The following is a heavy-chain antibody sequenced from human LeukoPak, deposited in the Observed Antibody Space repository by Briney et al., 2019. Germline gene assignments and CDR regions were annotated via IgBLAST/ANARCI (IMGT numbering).Heavy chain of an antibody. J-gene: IGHJ4*02. Sequence: GASVKVSCKASGGTFSSYAISWVRQAPGQGLEWMGGIIPIFGTANYAQKFQGRVTMTRDTSISTAYMELSRLRSDDTAVYYCAQGYCSGGSCYYFDYWGQGTLVTVSS. CDR3: AQGYCSGGSCYYFDY. CDR1: GGTFSSYA. V-gene: IGHV1-69*05. D-gene: IGHD2-15*01. CDR2: IIPIFGTA.